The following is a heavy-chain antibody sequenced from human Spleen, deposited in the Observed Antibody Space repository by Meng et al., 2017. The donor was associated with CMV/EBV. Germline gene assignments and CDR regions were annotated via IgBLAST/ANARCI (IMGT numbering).Heavy chain of an antibody. J-gene: IGHJ4*02. CDR1: GGSISSSSYY. CDR2: IYYSGST. V-gene: IGHV4-39*01. Sequence: SETLSHTCTVSGGSISSSSYYWGWIRQPPGKGLEWIGSIYYSGSTYYNPSLKSRVTISVDTSKNQFSLKLSSVTAADTAVYYCARHVRSYFDYWGQGTLVTVSS. CDR3: ARHVRSYFDY.